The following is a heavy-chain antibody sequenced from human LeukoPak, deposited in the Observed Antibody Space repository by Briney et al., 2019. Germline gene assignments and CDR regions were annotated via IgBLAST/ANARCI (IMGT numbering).Heavy chain of an antibody. V-gene: IGHV4-4*07. CDR3: ASDGGGDFWSGYYLVYY. J-gene: IGHJ4*02. Sequence: NPSEPLSLTCPVYGGSISSYYWSWIRQPAGKGLEWIGRIYTSGSTNYNPSLKSRVTLSVDTSKNQFSLKLSSVTAADTAVYYCASDGGGDFWSGYYLVYYWGQGTLVTVSS. D-gene: IGHD3-3*01. CDR2: IYTSGST. CDR1: GGSISSYY.